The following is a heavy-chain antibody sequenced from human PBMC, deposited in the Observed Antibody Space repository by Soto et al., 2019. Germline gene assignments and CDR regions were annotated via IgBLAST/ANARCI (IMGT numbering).Heavy chain of an antibody. Sequence: SETLSLTCTVTGDSINSRSYYWGWIRQPPGKGLEWIGSIYYSGRTYNNPSLRSRVSMSIDTSKDQFSLKLKSVTAADTALYFCARKRTSVVTQAYFDVWGPGPLVTVSS. J-gene: IGHJ4*02. CDR2: IYYSGRT. D-gene: IGHD2-21*02. CDR3: ARKRTSVVTQAYFDV. V-gene: IGHV4-39*01. CDR1: GDSINSRSYY.